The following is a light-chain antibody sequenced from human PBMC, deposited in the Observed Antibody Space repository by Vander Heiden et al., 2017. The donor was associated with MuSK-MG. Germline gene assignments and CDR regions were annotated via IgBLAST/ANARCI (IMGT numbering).Light chain of an antibody. J-gene: IGLJ3*02. V-gene: IGLV1-40*01. CDR3: QPYDSSLRGV. CDR2: GNS. Sequence: QAGPTQPPSVSGTPGQRVTLSCTGNSSNIGAVYDVHWYQQLPGPAPILRIYGNSNRPSGVPDRFSGSKSGTSDSPAITGLQAEDEADDYCQPYDSSLRGVFGGGPKL. CDR1: SSNIGAVYD.